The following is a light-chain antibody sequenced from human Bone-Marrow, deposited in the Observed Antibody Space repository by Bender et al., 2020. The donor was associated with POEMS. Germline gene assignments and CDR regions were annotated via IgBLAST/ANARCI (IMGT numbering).Light chain of an antibody. CDR3: QVWDSSSDHVV. CDR2: YDS. V-gene: IGLV3-21*04. J-gene: IGLJ2*01. CDR1: NIGIKS. Sequence: SYVLTQTPSVSVAPGKTASITCGGNNIGIKSVHWYQQKPGQAPVLVIYYDSDRPSGIPERFSGSNSGNTATLTISRVEAGDEADYYCQVWDSSSDHVVFGGGTKVTVL.